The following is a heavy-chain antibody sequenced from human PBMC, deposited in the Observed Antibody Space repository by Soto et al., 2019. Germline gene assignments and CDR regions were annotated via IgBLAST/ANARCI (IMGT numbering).Heavy chain of an antibody. J-gene: IGHJ6*02. Sequence: ASETLSLTCTVSGGSISSGGYYWSWIRQHPGKGLEWIGYIYYSGSTYYNPSLKSRVTISVDTSKNQFSLKLSSVTAADTAVYYCASVAVPAARGRGYYYGMDVWGQGTTVTVSS. CDR2: IYYSGST. D-gene: IGHD2-2*01. CDR3: ASVAVPAARGRGYYYGMDV. V-gene: IGHV4-31*03. CDR1: GGSISSGGYY.